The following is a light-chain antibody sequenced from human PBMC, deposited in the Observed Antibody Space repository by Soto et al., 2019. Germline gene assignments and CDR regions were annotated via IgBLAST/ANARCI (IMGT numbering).Light chain of an antibody. CDR3: QQYGSSPIT. CDR2: DAS. CDR1: QSVSSS. J-gene: IGKJ5*01. V-gene: IGKV3-20*01. Sequence: EIVLTQSPATLCASPGERATLSCMASQSVSSSLAWYQQTVGQAPTLLISDASGRATGIPDRFSGSGSETDFGLTINRLEPEDFAVYFCQQYGSSPITFGQGTRLEI.